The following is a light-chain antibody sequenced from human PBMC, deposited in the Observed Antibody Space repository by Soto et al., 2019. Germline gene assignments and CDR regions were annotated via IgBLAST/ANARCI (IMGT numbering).Light chain of an antibody. CDR2: DAS. CDR1: QSVSTF. CDR3: LQYGSSPQT. V-gene: IGKV3-11*01. Sequence: EVVLTQSPATLSLSPGERAALSCRASQSVSTFLAWYQQKPGQAPRLLIYDASNRATGIPARFSGSGSGTEFTLTISSLQSEDFAVYYCLQYGSSPQTFGQGTKVDSK. J-gene: IGKJ1*01.